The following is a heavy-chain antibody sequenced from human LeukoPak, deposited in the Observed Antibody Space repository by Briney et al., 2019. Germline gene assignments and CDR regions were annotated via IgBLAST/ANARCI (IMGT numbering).Heavy chain of an antibody. D-gene: IGHD6-25*01. Sequence: PSETLSLTCTVSGGSISSYYWSWIRQPPGKGLEWIGYIYYSGSTNYNPSLKSRVTISVDTSKNQFSLKLSSVTAADTAVYYCAREFSSGHGLVGVWGKGTTVTVSS. CDR3: AREFSSGHGLVGV. V-gene: IGHV4-59*01. CDR1: GGSISSYY. J-gene: IGHJ6*04. CDR2: IYYSGST.